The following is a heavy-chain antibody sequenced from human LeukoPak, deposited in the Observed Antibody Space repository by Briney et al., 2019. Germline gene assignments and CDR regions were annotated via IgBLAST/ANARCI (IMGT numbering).Heavy chain of an antibody. CDR2: INHSGST. CDR1: GFTFSTYA. Sequence: GSLRLSCAASGFTFSTYAMSWVRQPPGKGLEWIGEINHSGSTNYNPSLKSRVTISVDTSKNQFSLKLSSVTAADTAVYYCARIGYYDSSGYSDYWGQGTLVTVSS. D-gene: IGHD3-22*01. J-gene: IGHJ4*02. V-gene: IGHV4-34*01. CDR3: ARIGYYDSSGYSDY.